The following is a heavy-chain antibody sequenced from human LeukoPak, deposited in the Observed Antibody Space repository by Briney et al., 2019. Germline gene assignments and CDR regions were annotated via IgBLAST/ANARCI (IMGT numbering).Heavy chain of an antibody. CDR1: GGSISSYY. CDR3: ARGRGLALRGFDP. D-gene: IGHD3/OR15-3a*01. CDR2: IYYSGST. V-gene: IGHV4-59*01. J-gene: IGHJ5*02. Sequence: SETLSLTCTVSGGSISSYYWSWIRQPPGKGLEWIGYIYYSGSTNYSPSLKSRVTISVDTSKNQFSLKLSSVTAADTAVYYCARGRGLALRGFDPWGQGTLVTVSS.